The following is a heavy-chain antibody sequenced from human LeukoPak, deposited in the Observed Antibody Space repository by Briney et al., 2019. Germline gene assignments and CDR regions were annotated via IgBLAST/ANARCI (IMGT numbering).Heavy chain of an antibody. CDR1: GVSFSGYY. J-gene: IGHJ4*02. CDR3: AIARRLRYFDG. Sequence: DPSETLSLTCAVYGVSFSGYYWSWIRQPPGKGLEWIGEINHSGSTNYNPSLKSRVTISVDTSKNQFSLKLSSVTAADTAVYYCAIARRLRYFDGWGQGTLVTVSS. V-gene: IGHV4-34*01. D-gene: IGHD3-9*01. CDR2: INHSGST.